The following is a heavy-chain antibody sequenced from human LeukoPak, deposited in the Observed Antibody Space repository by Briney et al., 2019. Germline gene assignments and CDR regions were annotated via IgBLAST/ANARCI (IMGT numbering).Heavy chain of an antibody. CDR1: GGSISTSSYY. CDR3: ARELKGQLRSYYYYHMDV. V-gene: IGHV4-39*07. CDR2: VYYSGST. J-gene: IGHJ6*03. Sequence: SETLSLTCTVSGGSISTSSYYWDWIRQPPGKGLEWIVSVYYSGSTYYNPSLKSRVSISVDTSKNQFSLRLSSVTAADTAVYYCARELKGQLRSYYYYHMDVWGKGTTVTVSS. D-gene: IGHD2-2*01.